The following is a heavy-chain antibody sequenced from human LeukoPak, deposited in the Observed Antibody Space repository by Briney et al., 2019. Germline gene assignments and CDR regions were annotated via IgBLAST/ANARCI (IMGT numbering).Heavy chain of an antibody. CDR1: GFTFSSYA. CDR2: ISGSGGST. D-gene: IGHD3-10*01. CDR3: AKELLYGSGSYYNNMLDY. V-gene: IGHV3-23*01. Sequence: PGGSLRLSCAASGFTFSSYAMSWVRQAPGKGLEWVSAISGSGGSTYYADSVKGRFTISRDNSKNTLYLQMNSLRAEDTAVYYCAKELLYGSGSYYNNMLDYWGQGTLVTVSS. J-gene: IGHJ4*02.